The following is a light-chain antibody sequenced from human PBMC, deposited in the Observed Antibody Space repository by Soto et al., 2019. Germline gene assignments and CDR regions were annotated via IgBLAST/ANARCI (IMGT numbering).Light chain of an antibody. CDR1: QSLLYTSNNKNY. V-gene: IGKV4-1*01. J-gene: IGKJ5*01. Sequence: DIVMTQSPDSLAVSLGARATINCKSSQSLLYTSNNKNYLAWYQQKPGQPPKLLIVWASTRASGVPDRFSVSVSGTDLTISIGSLQAEDGAVYDGQQYYHAPITFGQGTRLEIK. CDR3: QQYYHAPIT. CDR2: WAS.